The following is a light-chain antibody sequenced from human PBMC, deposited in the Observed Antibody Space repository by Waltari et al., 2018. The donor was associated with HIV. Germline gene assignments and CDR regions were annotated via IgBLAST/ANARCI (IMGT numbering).Light chain of an antibody. CDR3: QKYYSTSPLT. CDR1: QSVLHRSNNQNY. CDR2: WAS. J-gene: IGKJ3*01. Sequence: DIVMTQSPDSLAVSLGERATLNCKSSQSVLHRSNNQNYLAWYQQKPGQPPKLLINWASTRESGVPDRSSGSGSGTDFTLTISSLQAEDVAVYYGQKYYSTSPLTFGPGTKVDIK. V-gene: IGKV4-1*01.